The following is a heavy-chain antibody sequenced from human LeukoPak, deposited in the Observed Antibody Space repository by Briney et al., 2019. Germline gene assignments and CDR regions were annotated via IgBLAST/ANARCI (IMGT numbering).Heavy chain of an antibody. J-gene: IGHJ5*02. D-gene: IGHD6-13*01. CDR1: GYTFTVYY. Sequence: ASVKVSCKASGYTFTVYYMHWIRQAPGQGLEWMGWINPKSGETNYAQKFQGRVTMTRGTSISTAYMELSGLRFDDTAAYYCARDVGITVADSFDPWGQGTLVTVSS. V-gene: IGHV1-2*02. CDR3: ARDVGITVADSFDP. CDR2: INPKSGET.